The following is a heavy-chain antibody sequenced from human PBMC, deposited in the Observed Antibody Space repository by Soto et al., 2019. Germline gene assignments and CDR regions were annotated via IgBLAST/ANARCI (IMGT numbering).Heavy chain of an antibody. CDR2: ISGSGSII. D-gene: IGHD2-2*01. J-gene: IGHJ4*02. CDR1: RFTFSTYE. Sequence: PGGSLRLSCAASRFTFSTYEMNWVRQAPGKGLEWVSYISGSGSIIYYADSVKGRFTISRDNAKNSLYLQMNSLRAEDTAVYYCVRRYCSSSSCTFDYWGQGSLVTVSS. CDR3: VRRYCSSSSCTFDY. V-gene: IGHV3-48*03.